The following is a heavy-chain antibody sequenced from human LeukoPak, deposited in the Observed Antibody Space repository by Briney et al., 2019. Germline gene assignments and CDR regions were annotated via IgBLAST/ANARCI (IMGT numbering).Heavy chain of an antibody. J-gene: IGHJ4*02. D-gene: IGHD3-22*01. Sequence: GGSLRLSCAASGFTFSSYGMHWVRQAPGKGLEWVAVIWYDGSNKYYADSVKGRFTISRDNSKNSLYLQMNSLRAEDTAVYYCARDWGTYYYDSSGPTLDYWGLGTLVTVSS. CDR3: ARDWGTYYYDSSGPTLDY. CDR2: IWYDGSNK. CDR1: GFTFSSYG. V-gene: IGHV3-33*01.